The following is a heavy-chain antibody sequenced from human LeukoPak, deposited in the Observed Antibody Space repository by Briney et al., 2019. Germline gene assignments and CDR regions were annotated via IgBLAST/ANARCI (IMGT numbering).Heavy chain of an antibody. CDR1: GFTFSSYA. J-gene: IGHJ4*02. V-gene: IGHV3-23*01. D-gene: IGHD6-19*01. CDR3: AKDSEAAVAGLFDY. Sequence: PGGSLRLYCAASGFTFSSYAMSWVRQAPGKGLEWVSAISGSGGSTYYADPVKGRFTISRDNYKNTLYLQMNSLRAEDTAVYYCAKDSEAAVAGLFDYWGQGTLVTVSS. CDR2: ISGSGGST.